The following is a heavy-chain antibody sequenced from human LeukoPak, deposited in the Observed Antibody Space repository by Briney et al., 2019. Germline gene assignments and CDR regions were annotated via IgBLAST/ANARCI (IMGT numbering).Heavy chain of an antibody. CDR3: ARVHFVSYYDSSGYYEGGPFDP. CDR1: GYTLTELS. CDR2: FDPEDGET. Sequence: ASVKVSCKVSGYTLTELSIHWVRQAPGKGLEWMGGFDPEDGETIYAQKFQGRVTMTEDTSTDTAYMELSSLRSEDTAVYYCARVHFVSYYDSSGYYEGGPFDPWGQGTLVTVSS. J-gene: IGHJ5*02. D-gene: IGHD3-22*01. V-gene: IGHV1-24*01.